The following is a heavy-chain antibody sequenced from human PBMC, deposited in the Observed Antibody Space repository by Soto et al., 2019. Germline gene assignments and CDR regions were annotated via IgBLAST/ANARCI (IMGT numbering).Heavy chain of an antibody. V-gene: IGHV3-48*04. CDR3: ARGTPRAPPTSRYGMDV. CDR1: GFTFSSYS. CDR2: ISSNRSNI. D-gene: IGHD6-6*01. J-gene: IGHJ6*02. Sequence: PGGSLRLSCAASGFTFSSYSMNWVRQAPGKGLEWVSCISSNRSNIYYADSVKGRFTISRDNAKNTLYLQMNSLRAEDTAVYHCARGTPRAPPTSRYGMDVWGQGTTVTVSS.